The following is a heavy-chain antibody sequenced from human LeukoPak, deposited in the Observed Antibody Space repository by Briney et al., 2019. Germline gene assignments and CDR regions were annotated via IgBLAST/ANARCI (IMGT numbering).Heavy chain of an antibody. Sequence: GGSLRLSCEASGFTFGSYDMNWVRQAPGKGLEWVSYINDRGSRMHYADSVKGRFIISRDDAKNSLYLQMNSLRVEDTAVYFCMRDAPGSNTGDYWGQGPLVTVSS. CDR1: GFTFGSYD. CDR3: MRDAPGSNTGDY. D-gene: IGHD2-8*01. J-gene: IGHJ4*02. V-gene: IGHV3-48*03. CDR2: INDRGSRM.